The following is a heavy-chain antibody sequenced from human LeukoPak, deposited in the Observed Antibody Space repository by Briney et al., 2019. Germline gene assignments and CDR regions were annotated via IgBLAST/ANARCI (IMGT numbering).Heavy chain of an antibody. J-gene: IGHJ4*02. D-gene: IGHD2-15*01. CDR1: GFTFSNYW. Sequence: GGSLGLSCAASGFTFSNYWMTWVRQAPGKGLEWVAHIKEDGGEKHYVDPVKGRFTISRDNAKNSLYLQMNSLRAEDTAMYYCVRDRGYCSGGTCYALWNYWGQGTLVTVSS. CDR3: VRDRGYCSGGTCYALWNY. V-gene: IGHV3-7*01. CDR2: IKEDGGEK.